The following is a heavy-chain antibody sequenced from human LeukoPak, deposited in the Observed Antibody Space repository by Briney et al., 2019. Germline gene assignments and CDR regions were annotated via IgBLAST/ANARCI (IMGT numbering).Heavy chain of an antibody. D-gene: IGHD1-26*01. Sequence: SETLSLTCTVSGGSISSSSYYWGWIRQPPGKGLEWIGSIYYSGSTYYNPSLNSRVTISVDTSKNQFSLKLSSVTAADTAVYYCARVQRWELLSAAYYFDYWGQGTLVTVSS. V-gene: IGHV4-39*01. J-gene: IGHJ4*02. CDR1: GGSISSSSYY. CDR2: IYYSGST. CDR3: ARVQRWELLSAAYYFDY.